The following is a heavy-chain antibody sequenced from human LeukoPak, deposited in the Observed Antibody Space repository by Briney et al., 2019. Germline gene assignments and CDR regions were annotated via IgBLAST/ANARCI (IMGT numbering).Heavy chain of an antibody. J-gene: IGHJ4*02. D-gene: IGHD6-19*01. CDR2: IKQDGSGK. V-gene: IGHV3-7*03. CDR3: ARDTSSGLMGY. Sequence: GGSLSLSWQAPGFPFITYRMGWAPKAPGKGLEGVANIKQDGSGKYYVDSVKGRFTISRDNAKNSLYLQMNSLRAEDTAVYYCARDTSSGLMGYCGQGTLVTVSS. CDR1: GFPFITYR.